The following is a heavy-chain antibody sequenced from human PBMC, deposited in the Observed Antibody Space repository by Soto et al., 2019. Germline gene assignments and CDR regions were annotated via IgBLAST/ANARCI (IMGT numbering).Heavy chain of an antibody. V-gene: IGHV2-5*02. CDR2: NYLDDDK. Sequence: QITLKEAGPTLVKPTQTLTLTCSFSGFSLITSGVGVGWIRHPPGKALEWLALNYLDDDKGSSTALKSRLTITKDNSRNQVVLTMTIMDPADTATYYCAHTMAPRIFDYWGQGTLVTVSS. CDR3: AHTMAPRIFDY. CDR1: GFSLITSGVG. J-gene: IGHJ4*02.